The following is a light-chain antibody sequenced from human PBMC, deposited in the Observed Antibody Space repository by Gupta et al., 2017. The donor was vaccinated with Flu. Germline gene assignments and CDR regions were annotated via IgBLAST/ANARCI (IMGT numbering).Light chain of an antibody. V-gene: IGKV3-11*01. CDR2: DAS. Sequence: PATLSLSPGERATRSCRASQSVSSYLAWYQQKPGQAPRLLIYDASNRATGIPARFSGSGSGTDFTLTISSLEPEDFAVYYCQQRSNWPLTFGGGTKVEIK. J-gene: IGKJ4*01. CDR1: QSVSSY. CDR3: QQRSNWPLT.